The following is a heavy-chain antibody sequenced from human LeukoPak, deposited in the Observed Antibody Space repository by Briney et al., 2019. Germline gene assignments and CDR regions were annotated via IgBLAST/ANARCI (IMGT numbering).Heavy chain of an antibody. V-gene: IGHV3-33*01. CDR2: IWYDGSNK. J-gene: IGHJ4*02. CDR3: ARGHRLYLSFDY. D-gene: IGHD3-3*01. CDR1: GFTFRSYG. Sequence: GGSLRLSCAASGFTFRSYGMPWVRQAPGKGREWVAVIWYDGSNKYYADSVKGRFTISRDNSKNTLYLQMNSLRAEDTAAYYCARGHRLYLSFDYWGQGTLVTVSS.